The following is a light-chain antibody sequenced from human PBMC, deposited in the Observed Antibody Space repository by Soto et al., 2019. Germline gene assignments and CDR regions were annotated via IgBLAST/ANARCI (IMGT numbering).Light chain of an antibody. CDR1: QSVSNNY. V-gene: IGKV3-20*01. Sequence: EIVLTQSPGTLSLSPGERATLSCRASQSVSNNYLAWYQQKPGQAPRLLISRASSRDTGIPDRFNGSGSGTEFTLTISRLEPEDFAVYSCQQYGSSPLTFGGGTKVEIK. CDR3: QQYGSSPLT. J-gene: IGKJ4*01. CDR2: RAS.